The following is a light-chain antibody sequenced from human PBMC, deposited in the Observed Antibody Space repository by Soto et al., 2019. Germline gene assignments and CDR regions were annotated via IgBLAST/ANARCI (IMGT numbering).Light chain of an antibody. J-gene: IGKJ2*01. V-gene: IGKV1-39*01. Sequence: DIQMTQSPSSLSASVGDRVTLTCRASQNILTYLNWYQQRPGKAPKFLIYAATSVQDGVPSRFSGSESGTEFTLTISSLHPEDSAIYYCQQSYGAPLTFGQGTNLEIK. CDR3: QQSYGAPLT. CDR2: AAT. CDR1: QNILTY.